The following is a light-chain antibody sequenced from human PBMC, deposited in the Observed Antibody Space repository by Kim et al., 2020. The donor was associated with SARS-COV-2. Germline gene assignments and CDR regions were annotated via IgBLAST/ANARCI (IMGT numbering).Light chain of an antibody. Sequence: SGSPGQSVTITCSGTSSDYVSWYQQHPGKAPKLMIYDVNRRPSGVSGRFSASKSGNSASLTISGLQPEDEADYYCSSYTTSSPYVVFGGGTQLTVL. CDR2: DVN. CDR3: SSYTTSSPYVV. J-gene: IGLJ2*01. CDR1: SSDY. V-gene: IGLV2-14*03.